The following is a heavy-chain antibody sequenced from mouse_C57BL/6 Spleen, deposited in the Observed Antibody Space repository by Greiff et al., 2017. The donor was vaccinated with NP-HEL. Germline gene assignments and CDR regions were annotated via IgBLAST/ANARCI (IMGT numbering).Heavy chain of an antibody. D-gene: IGHD1-1*01. V-gene: IGHV1-15*01. CDR2: IDPETGGT. Sequence: VQLQQSGAELVRPGASVTLSCKASGYTFTDYEMHWVKQTPVHGLEWIGAIDPETGGTAYNQKFKGKAILTADKSSSTAYMELRSLTSEDSAVYYCTPGSSYYFDYWGQGTTLTVSS. J-gene: IGHJ2*01. CDR3: TPGSSYYFDY. CDR1: GYTFTDYE.